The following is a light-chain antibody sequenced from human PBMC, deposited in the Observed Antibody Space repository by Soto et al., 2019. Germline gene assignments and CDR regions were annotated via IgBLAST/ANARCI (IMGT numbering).Light chain of an antibody. V-gene: IGLV2-23*02. CDR2: EVI. CDR1: SSDVGSYNL. CDR3: CSDAGSGNFVV. J-gene: IGLJ2*01. Sequence: QSVLTQPASVSGSPGQSITISCTGTSSDVGSYNLVSWYQLHPGKAPKVIIYEVITRPSGVSNRFSGSKSGNTASLTISGRQAEDEGDYYCCSDAGSGNFVVFGGGTQLTVL.